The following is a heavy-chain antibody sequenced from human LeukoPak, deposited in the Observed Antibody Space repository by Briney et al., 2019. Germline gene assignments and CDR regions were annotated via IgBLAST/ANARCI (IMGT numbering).Heavy chain of an antibody. CDR2: IYYSGST. D-gene: IGHD5-24*01. V-gene: IGHV4-39*01. J-gene: IGHJ4*02. CDR1: GGSISSSSYY. CDR3: ARPRDGYNYYFDY. Sequence: PSETLSLTCTVSGGSISSSSYYWGWIRQPPGKGLEWIGSIYYSGSTYYNPSLKSRVTISVDTSKNQFSLKLSSVTAADTAVCYCARPRDGYNYYFDYWGQGTLVTVSS.